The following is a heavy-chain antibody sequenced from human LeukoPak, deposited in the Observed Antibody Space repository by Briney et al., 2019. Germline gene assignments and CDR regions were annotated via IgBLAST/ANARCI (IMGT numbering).Heavy chain of an antibody. J-gene: IGHJ4*02. D-gene: IGHD3-9*01. CDR2: FDPEDGET. Sequence: ASVKVSCKVSGYTLTELSMHWVRQAPGKGLEWMGGFDPEDGETIYAQKFQGRVTMTEDTSTDTAYMELSSLRSEDTAVYYCATVKYYDILAGYSYWGQGTLVTVSS. V-gene: IGHV1-24*01. CDR3: ATVKYYDILAGYSY. CDR1: GYTLTELS.